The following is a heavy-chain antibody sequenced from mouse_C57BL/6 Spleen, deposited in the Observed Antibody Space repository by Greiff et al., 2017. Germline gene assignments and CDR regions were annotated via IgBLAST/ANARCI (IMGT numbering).Heavy chain of an antibody. CDR3: ARDDYDWDPWFAY. CDR1: GFTFSDYG. CDR2: ISSGSSTI. V-gene: IGHV5-17*01. Sequence: EVKVVESGGGLVKPGGSLKLSCAASGFTFSDYGMHWVRQAPEKGLEWVAYISSGSSTIYYADTVKGRFTISRDNAKNTLFLQMTSLRSEDTAMYYCARDDYDWDPWFAYWGQGTLVT. D-gene: IGHD2-4*01. J-gene: IGHJ3*01.